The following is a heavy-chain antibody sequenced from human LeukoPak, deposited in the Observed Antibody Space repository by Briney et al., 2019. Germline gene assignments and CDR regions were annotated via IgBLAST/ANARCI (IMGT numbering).Heavy chain of an antibody. J-gene: IGHJ4*02. CDR2: IYASGST. V-gene: IGHV4-4*07. Sequence: PSETLSLTCAVSVGSISSYYWSSSRQPAGTGLEWIGRIYASGSTNYNPSLKSRVTMSVDTSKNPFSLKLSSVTAADTALYYCARGGPYSGSYYHFDYWGQGILVTVSS. CDR3: ARGGPYSGSYYHFDY. D-gene: IGHD1-26*01. CDR1: VGSISSYY.